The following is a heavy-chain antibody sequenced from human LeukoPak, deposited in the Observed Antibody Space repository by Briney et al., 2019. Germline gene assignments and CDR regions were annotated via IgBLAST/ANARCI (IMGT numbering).Heavy chain of an antibody. J-gene: IGHJ4*02. V-gene: IGHV1-46*01. D-gene: IGHD2-2*01. Sequence: ASVTVSCTASGYTFTSYYMHWVRQAPGQGLEWMGIINPSGGSTSYAQKFQGRVTMTRDTSTSTVYMELSSLRSEDTAVYYCARGHVCSSTSCHEHFDYWGQGTLVTVSS. CDR3: ARGHVCSSTSCHEHFDY. CDR2: INPSGGST. CDR1: GYTFTSYY.